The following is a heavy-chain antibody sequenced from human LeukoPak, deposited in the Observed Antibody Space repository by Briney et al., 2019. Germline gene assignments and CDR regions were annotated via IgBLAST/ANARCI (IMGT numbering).Heavy chain of an antibody. V-gene: IGHV4-34*01. CDR2: INHSGST. Sequence: KPSETLSLTCAVYGGSFSGYYWSWIRQPPGKGLEWIGEINHSGSTNYNPSLKSRVTISVDTSKNQFSLKLSSVTAADTAVYYCARAIVVVPAVGFDYWGQGTLVTVSS. CDR3: ARAIVVVPAVGFDY. CDR1: GGSFSGYY. J-gene: IGHJ4*02. D-gene: IGHD2-2*01.